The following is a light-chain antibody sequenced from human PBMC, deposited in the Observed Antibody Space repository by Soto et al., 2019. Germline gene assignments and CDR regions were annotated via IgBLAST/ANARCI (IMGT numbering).Light chain of an antibody. CDR2: GAS. CDR3: QQYGGVPYT. V-gene: IGKV3-20*01. Sequence: EIVLTQSPGTLSLSPGQRATLSCRASESISRDYLAWYQQRLGQAPRLLIYGASSGATGIPDRFSGSGSGTDFTLTISILEPEYFAIYYCQQYGGVPYTFGQGTKLEIK. J-gene: IGKJ2*01. CDR1: ESISRDY.